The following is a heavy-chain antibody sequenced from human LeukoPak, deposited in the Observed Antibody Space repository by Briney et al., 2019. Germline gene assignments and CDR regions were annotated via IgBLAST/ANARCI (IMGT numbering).Heavy chain of an antibody. D-gene: IGHD6-19*01. V-gene: IGHV4-59*08. J-gene: IGHJ5*02. CDR3: ARHAHSSGWRGDP. Sequence: PSETLSLTCTVSGGSISSYYWSWIRQPPGKGLEWIGYIYYSGSTNYNPSLKSRVTISVDTSKNQFSLKLSSVTAADTAVYYCARHAHSSGWRGDPWGQGTLVTVSS. CDR1: GGSISSYY. CDR2: IYYSGST.